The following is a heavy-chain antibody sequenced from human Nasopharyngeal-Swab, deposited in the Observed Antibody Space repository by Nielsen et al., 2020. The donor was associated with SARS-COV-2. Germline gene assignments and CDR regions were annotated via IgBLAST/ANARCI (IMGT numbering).Heavy chain of an antibody. CDR2: ISSSSSYI. CDR3: ARDQGDTTIFGVVISGYYYYYGMDV. V-gene: IGHV3-21*01. CDR1: GFTFSSYS. J-gene: IGHJ6*02. D-gene: IGHD3-3*01. Sequence: GESLKISCSASGFTFSSYSMNWVRQAPGKGLEWVSSISSSSSYIYYADSVKGRFTISRDNAKNSLYLQMNNLRAEDTAVYYCARDQGDTTIFGVVISGYYYYYGMDVWGQGTTVTVSS.